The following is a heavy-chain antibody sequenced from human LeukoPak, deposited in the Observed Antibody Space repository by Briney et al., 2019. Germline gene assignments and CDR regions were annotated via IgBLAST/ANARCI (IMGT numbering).Heavy chain of an antibody. CDR2: ITSSSSI. D-gene: IGHD6-13*01. J-gene: IGHJ2*01. CDR1: GFTSSYG. V-gene: IGHV3-48*04. Sequence: GGSLRLSCVASGFTSSYGMHWVRQAPGKGLEWVSYITSSSSIYYADSVKGRFTISRDNAKNSLYLQMNSLRAEDTAVYYCARDYSSSWYSYWYFDLWGRGTLVTVSS. CDR3: ARDYSSSWYSYWYFDL.